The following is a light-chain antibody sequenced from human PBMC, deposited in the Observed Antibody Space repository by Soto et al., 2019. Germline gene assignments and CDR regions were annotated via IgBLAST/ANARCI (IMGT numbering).Light chain of an antibody. CDR1: QSVRSKY. J-gene: IGKJ4*01. CDR2: GAS. CDR3: QQYGTSPLT. Sequence: ENVLTQSPGTLSLSPGERATLSCRASQSVRSKYLAWYQQKPGQAPRLLVYGASTRATGIPDRFSGSGYGTDSTLTIGRLEPEDFALYYCQQYGTSPLTFGGGTKVEI. V-gene: IGKV3-20*01.